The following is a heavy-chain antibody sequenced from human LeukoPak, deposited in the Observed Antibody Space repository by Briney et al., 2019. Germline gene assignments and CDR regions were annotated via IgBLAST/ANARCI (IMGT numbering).Heavy chain of an antibody. J-gene: IGHJ6*02. CDR3: ACVFGGVTTLDV. Sequence: TGGSLRLSCAASGFSFSTYWMSWVRQAPGKGLEWVATIKPDGSDKKYVDSVRVRFTISRDNAKNSLYLQMNSLSSDDTAVYFVACVFGGVTTLDVWGQGAMVTVSS. CDR1: GFSFSTYW. V-gene: IGHV3-7*01. CDR2: IKPDGSDK. D-gene: IGHD2/OR15-2a*01.